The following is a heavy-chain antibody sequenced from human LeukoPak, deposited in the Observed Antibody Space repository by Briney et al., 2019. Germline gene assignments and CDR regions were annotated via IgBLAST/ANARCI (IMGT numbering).Heavy chain of an antibody. D-gene: IGHD6-25*01. CDR1: GGSISSYY. V-gene: IGHV4-59*12. CDR3: ARDAGQRAFDI. Sequence: SETLSLTCTVSGGSISSYYWSWIRQPPGKGLEWIGYIYYSGGTNYNPSLKSRVTISVDRSKNQFSLKLSSVTAADTAVYYCARDAGQRAFDIWGQGTMVTVSS. J-gene: IGHJ3*02. CDR2: IYYSGGT.